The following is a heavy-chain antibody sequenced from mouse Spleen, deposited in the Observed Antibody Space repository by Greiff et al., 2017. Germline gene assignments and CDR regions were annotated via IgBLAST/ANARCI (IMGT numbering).Heavy chain of an antibody. Sequence: EVKLMESGGGLVQPGGSLKLSCATSGFTFSDYYMYWVRQTPEKRLEWVAYISNGGGSTYYPDTVKGRFTISRDNAKNTLYLQMSRLKSEDTAMYYCASIAWFAYWGQGTLVTVSA. CDR1: GFTFSDYY. J-gene: IGHJ3*01. CDR2: ISNGGGST. CDR3: ASIAWFAY. V-gene: IGHV5-12*02.